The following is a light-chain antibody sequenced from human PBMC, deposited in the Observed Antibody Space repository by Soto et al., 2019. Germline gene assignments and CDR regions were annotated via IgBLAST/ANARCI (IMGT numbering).Light chain of an antibody. CDR1: QSISSY. CDR3: QQSYSNPVT. V-gene: IGKV1-39*01. CDR2: AAS. Sequence: DIQMAQSPSSLSASVGDRVTITCRASQSISSYLNWYQQTKGKAPKLLIYAASSLPSGVPSRFSGSGSGTDFTLTISSLQPEDFETYYCQQSYSNPVTFGPGTKVDIK. J-gene: IGKJ3*01.